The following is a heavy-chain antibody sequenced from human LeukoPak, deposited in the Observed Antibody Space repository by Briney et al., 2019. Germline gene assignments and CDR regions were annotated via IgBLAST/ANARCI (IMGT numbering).Heavy chain of an antibody. Sequence: GGSLRLSCAASGFTFSSYGMHWVRQAPGKGLEWVSVISYDGSNKYYADSVKGRFTISRDNSKNTLYLQLNSLRAEDTAVYYCAKDSSSSGIDPWGQGTLVTVSS. V-gene: IGHV3-30*18. CDR2: ISYDGSNK. D-gene: IGHD6-6*01. CDR3: AKDSSSSGIDP. J-gene: IGHJ5*02. CDR1: GFTFSSYG.